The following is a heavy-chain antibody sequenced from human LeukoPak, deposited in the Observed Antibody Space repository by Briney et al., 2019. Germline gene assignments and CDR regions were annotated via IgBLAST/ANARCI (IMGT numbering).Heavy chain of an antibody. CDR3: ARVLISFYDSSGLDY. V-gene: IGHV3-7*03. CDR1: GFTFSGAW. D-gene: IGHD3-22*01. J-gene: IGHJ4*02. CDR2: IREDGTEK. Sequence: GGSLRLSCTASGFTFSGAWMTWVRQAPGKGLEWVANIREDGTEKNYVDSVKGRFTISRDNAKNSLYLQMNSLKTEDTAVYYCARVLISFYDSSGLDYWGQGTLVTVSS.